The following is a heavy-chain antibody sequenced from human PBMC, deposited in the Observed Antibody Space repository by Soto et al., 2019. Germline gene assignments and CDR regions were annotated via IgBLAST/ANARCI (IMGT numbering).Heavy chain of an antibody. Sequence: QVQLQESGPGLVKPSQTLSLTCTVSGGSISSGGYYWSWIRQHPGKGLEWIGYIYYSGSTYYNPSLNIRVTISVYTSKNQFSLKLSSVTAADTAVYYCARNTVRGSLLFDYWGQGTLVTVSS. CDR2: IYYSGST. V-gene: IGHV4-31*03. J-gene: IGHJ4*02. CDR1: GGSISSGGYY. CDR3: ARNTVRGSLLFDY. D-gene: IGHD4-17*01.